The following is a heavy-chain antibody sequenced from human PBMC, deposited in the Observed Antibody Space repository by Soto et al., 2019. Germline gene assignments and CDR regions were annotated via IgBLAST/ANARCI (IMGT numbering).Heavy chain of an antibody. CDR2: IITLFGTA. D-gene: IGHD4-17*01. J-gene: IGHJ4*02. CDR3: AREVGDGDFSAALLD. V-gene: IGHV1-69*01. CDR1: GGTFSSHS. Sequence: VQLMQSGAEVKQPGSSVKVSCKASGGTFSSHSINWVRQAPGQGLEWMGGIITLFGTANYAQNFQGRVTITADQSTSTAYMELNSLRSDDTAVYYCAREVGDGDFSAALLDGGQGTLVTVSS.